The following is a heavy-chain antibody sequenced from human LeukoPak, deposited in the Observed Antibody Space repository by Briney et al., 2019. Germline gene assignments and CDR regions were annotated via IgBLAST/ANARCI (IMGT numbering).Heavy chain of an antibody. J-gene: IGHJ4*02. CDR3: ARGASGFGVIY. CDR1: GYSFPNFW. D-gene: IGHD3-3*01. V-gene: IGHV5-51*01. CDR2: IHPGDSDT. Sequence: GESLKISCKGSGYSFPNFWIGWVRHMPGKGLEWMGIIHPGDSDTRYSPSLQGQVTISADKSISTAYLQWRSLKASDTAMYYCARGASGFGVIYWGQGTLVTVSS.